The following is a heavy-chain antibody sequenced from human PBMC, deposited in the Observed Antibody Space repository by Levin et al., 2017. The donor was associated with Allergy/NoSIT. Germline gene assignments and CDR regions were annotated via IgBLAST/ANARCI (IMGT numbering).Heavy chain of an antibody. CDR3: ARMGLLFVDDYGDYGRQYYYMDV. J-gene: IGHJ6*03. D-gene: IGHD4-17*01. CDR1: GYTFSSYG. V-gene: IGHV1-18*01. CDR2: ISAYNGNT. Sequence: ASVKVFCKASGYTFSSYGITWVRQAPGQGLEWMGWISAYNGNTNYAQKLQGRVTMTTDTSTSTAYMELGSLRSDDTAVYYCARMGLLFVDDYGDYGRQYYYMDVWGKGTTVTVSS.